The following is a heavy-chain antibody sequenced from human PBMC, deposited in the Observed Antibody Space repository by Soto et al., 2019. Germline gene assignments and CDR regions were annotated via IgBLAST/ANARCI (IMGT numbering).Heavy chain of an antibody. Sequence: SETLSLTCSASGGSISSSSYYWGWIRQPPGKGLEWIGSIYYSGSTYYNPSLKSRVTISIDKSKNQFSLKLSSLTAADTAVYYCARLEGLATISYYFDCWGQGTLVTFSS. V-gene: IGHV4-39*01. CDR2: IYYSGST. CDR1: GGSISSSSYY. D-gene: IGHD3-9*01. J-gene: IGHJ4*02. CDR3: ARLEGLATISYYFDC.